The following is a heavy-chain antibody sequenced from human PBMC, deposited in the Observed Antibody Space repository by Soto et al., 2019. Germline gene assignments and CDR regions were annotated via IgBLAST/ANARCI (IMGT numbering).Heavy chain of an antibody. D-gene: IGHD2-15*01. CDR1: GYTFTGYY. CDR2: INPNSGGT. CDR3: ARRYCSGGSCYLDY. Sequence: ASVNVSCKPSGYTFTGYYMHWVRQAPGQGLEWMGWINPNSGGTNYAQKFQGRVTMTRDTSISTAYMELSRLRSDDTAVYYRARRYCSGGSCYLDYWGQGTLVTVSS. V-gene: IGHV1-2*02. J-gene: IGHJ4*02.